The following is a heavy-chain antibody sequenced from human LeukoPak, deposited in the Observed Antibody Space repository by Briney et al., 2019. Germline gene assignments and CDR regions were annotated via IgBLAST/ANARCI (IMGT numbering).Heavy chain of an antibody. J-gene: IGHJ6*02. Sequence: SETLSLACTVSGGSISSHYWSWIRQPPGKGLEWIGYIYYSGSTTYTPSLKSRVTISLDTSKNQFSLKLSSVTAADTAVYYCARFKYDFWSGSRSYYFYGMDVWGQGTTVTVSS. V-gene: IGHV4-59*08. CDR1: GGSISSHY. CDR3: ARFKYDFWSGSRSYYFYGMDV. D-gene: IGHD3-3*01. CDR2: IYYSGST.